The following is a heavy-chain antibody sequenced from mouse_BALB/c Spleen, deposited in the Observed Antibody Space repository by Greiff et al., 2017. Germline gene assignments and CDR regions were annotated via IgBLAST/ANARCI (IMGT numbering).Heavy chain of an antibody. CDR3: ARGGRYGYYAMDY. D-gene: IGHD1-1*02. J-gene: IGHJ4*01. V-gene: IGHV5-17*02. CDR2: ISSGSSTI. Sequence: EVNLMESGGGLVQPGGSRKLSCAASGFTFSSFGMHWVRQAPEKGLEWVAYISSGSSTIYYADTVKGRFTISRDNPKNTLFLQMTSLRSEDTAMYYCARGGRYGYYAMDYWGQGTSVTVSS. CDR1: GFTFSSFG.